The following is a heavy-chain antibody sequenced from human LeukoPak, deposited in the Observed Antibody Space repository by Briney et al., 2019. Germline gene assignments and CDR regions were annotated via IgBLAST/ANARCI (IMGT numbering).Heavy chain of an antibody. CDR1: GFTVGSNY. V-gene: IGHV3-66*01. Sequence: GGSLRLSCAASGFTVGSNYMSWVRQAPGKGLEWVSVIHSGGSTYYADSVKGRFTISRDNSKNTLYLQMNSLRAEDTAVYYCASSEYSSSSNWFDPWGQGTLVSVSS. CDR2: IHSGGST. J-gene: IGHJ5*02. CDR3: ASSEYSSSSNWFDP. D-gene: IGHD6-6*01.